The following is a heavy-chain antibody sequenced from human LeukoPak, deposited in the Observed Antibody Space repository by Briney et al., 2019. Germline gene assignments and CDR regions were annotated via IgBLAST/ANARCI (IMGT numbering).Heavy chain of an antibody. D-gene: IGHD3-22*01. V-gene: IGHV4-34*01. CDR1: GGSFSGYY. Sequence: SETLSLTCAVDGGSFSGYYWSWIRQPPGKGLEWIGEINRSGSTNYNTSLKSRVTISVDTSKNRFSLKLSPVTAADTAVYYCARVSPWGYYDSCGYYYDYWGQGTLVTVSS. CDR2: INRSGST. CDR3: ARVSPWGYYDSCGYYYDY. J-gene: IGHJ4*02.